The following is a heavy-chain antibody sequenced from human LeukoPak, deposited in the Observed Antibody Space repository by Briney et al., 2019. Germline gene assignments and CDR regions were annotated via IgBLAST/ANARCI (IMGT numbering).Heavy chain of an antibody. Sequence: SETLSLTCAVYGGSFSGYYWSWIRQPPGKGLEWIGEINHSGSTNYNPSLKSRVTISVDTSKNQFSLKLSSVTAADTAVYYCARGATMAPLGYWGRGTLVTVSS. V-gene: IGHV4-34*01. CDR2: INHSGST. D-gene: IGHD3-10*01. CDR1: GGSFSGYY. CDR3: ARGATMAPLGY. J-gene: IGHJ4*02.